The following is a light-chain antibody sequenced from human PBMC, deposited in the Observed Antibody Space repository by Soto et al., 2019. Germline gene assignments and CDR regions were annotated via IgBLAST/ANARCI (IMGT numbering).Light chain of an antibody. J-gene: IGLJ1*01. V-gene: IGLV2-14*01. CDR2: EVN. CDR3: CSYAGSYSYV. CDR1: NSDIGAYNY. Sequence: QSALTQPASVSGSPGQSITLSCTGTNSDIGAYNYVSWFQQHPGKAPKLIISEVNNRPSGVSNRFSGSKSGNAASLTISGLQAEDEADYYCCSYAGSYSYVFGTGTKLTVL.